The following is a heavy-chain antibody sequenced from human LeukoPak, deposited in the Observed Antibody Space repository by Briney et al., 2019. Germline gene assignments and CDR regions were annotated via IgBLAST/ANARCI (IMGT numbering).Heavy chain of an antibody. CDR3: ARNYYYDSSGYYYLGY. Sequence: PGGSLRLSCAASGFTFSSQWMHWVRQAPGKGLVWVSRIYRDGSGIIYADPVKGRFTISRDNSKNTLYLQMNSLRAEDTAVYYCARNYYYDSSGYYYLGYWGQGTLVTVSS. CDR1: GFTFSSQW. CDR2: IYRDGSGI. J-gene: IGHJ4*02. D-gene: IGHD3-22*01. V-gene: IGHV3-74*01.